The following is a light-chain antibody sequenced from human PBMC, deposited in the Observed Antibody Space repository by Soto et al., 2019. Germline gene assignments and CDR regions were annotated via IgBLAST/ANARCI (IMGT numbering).Light chain of an antibody. CDR1: SSDVGGYNY. V-gene: IGLV2-14*01. Sequence: QSALTQPASVSGSPGQSITISCTGTSSDVGGYNYVSWYQQHPGKAPKLMIYDVSNRPSGVSNRFSGSKSGNTASLTISGLQAEDAADYYCSSYTSSSTRVLGTGTKLTVL. CDR2: DVS. J-gene: IGLJ1*01. CDR3: SSYTSSSTRV.